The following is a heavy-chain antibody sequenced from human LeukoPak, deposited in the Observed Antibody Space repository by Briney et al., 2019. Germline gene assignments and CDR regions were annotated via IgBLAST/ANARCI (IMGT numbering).Heavy chain of an antibody. J-gene: IGHJ4*02. CDR2: ISYDGSNK. CDR1: GFTFSSYG. Sequence: GGSLRLSCAASGFTFSSYGMHWVRQAPGKGLEWVAVISYDGSNKYHADSVKGRFTISRDNSKNTLYLQMNSLRAEDTAVYYCAKGGAVGATSFDYWGQGTLVTVSS. CDR3: AKGGAVGATSFDY. D-gene: IGHD1-26*01. V-gene: IGHV3-30*18.